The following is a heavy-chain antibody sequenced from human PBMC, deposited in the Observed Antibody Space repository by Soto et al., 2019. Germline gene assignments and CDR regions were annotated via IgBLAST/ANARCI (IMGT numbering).Heavy chain of an antibody. Sequence: GGSLRLSCATSGIIFRNYAMGWVRQAPGKGLEWVSAISGSGDSTYYADSVKGRFTISRDNSKNTLYLQMNSLRVEDTAVYYCAKDADQYYYGSGSISFDYWGQGTLVTVSS. CDR2: ISGSGDST. V-gene: IGHV3-23*01. J-gene: IGHJ4*02. CDR3: AKDADQYYYGSGSISFDY. D-gene: IGHD3-10*01. CDR1: GIIFRNYA.